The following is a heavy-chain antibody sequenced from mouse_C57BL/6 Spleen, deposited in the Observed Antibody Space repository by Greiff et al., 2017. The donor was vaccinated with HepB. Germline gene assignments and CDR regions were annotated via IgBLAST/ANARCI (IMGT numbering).Heavy chain of an antibody. CDR2: IYPRSGNT. Sequence: VQLQQSGAELARPGASVKLSCKASGYTFTSYGISWVKQRPGQGLEWIGEIYPRSGNTYYNEKFKGKATLTADKSSSTAYMELRSLTSEDSAVYFCARGVDGYLDNWGQGTTLTVSS. V-gene: IGHV1-81*01. D-gene: IGHD2-3*01. J-gene: IGHJ2*01. CDR3: ARGVDGYLDN. CDR1: GYTFTSYG.